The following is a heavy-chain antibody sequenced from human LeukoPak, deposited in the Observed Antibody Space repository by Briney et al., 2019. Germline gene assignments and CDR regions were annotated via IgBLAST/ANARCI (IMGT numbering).Heavy chain of an antibody. CDR2: IYYSGTT. Sequence: SETLSLTCTVSGGSISSSNYYWGWIRHTPGMGLGWIGTIYYSGTTYYNPSLESRVTIFEDTSKNQFSLMLTSVTAADTAVYYCARQISDYDYYYMDVLGKGTTVTVSS. J-gene: IGHJ6*03. CDR1: GGSISSSNYY. CDR3: ARQISDYDYYYMDV. V-gene: IGHV4-39*01. D-gene: IGHD2-15*01.